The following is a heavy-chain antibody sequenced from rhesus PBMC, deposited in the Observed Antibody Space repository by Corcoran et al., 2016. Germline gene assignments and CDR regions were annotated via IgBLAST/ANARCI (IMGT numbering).Heavy chain of an antibody. CDR3: ARHFPRGTVGY. J-gene: IGHJ4*01. V-gene: IGHV4-81*01. D-gene: IGHD5-24*01. CDR1: GGSLSGSY. Sequence: QLQLQESGPGLAKPSATLSLTRAVSGGSLSGSYWRWIRPPPGTGLEWIGNIDGNIAGTNYNPSLKSRVTSSKDTSKNQFSLKLSSVTAADTAVYYCARHFPRGTVGYWGQGVLVTVSS. CDR2: IDGNIAGT.